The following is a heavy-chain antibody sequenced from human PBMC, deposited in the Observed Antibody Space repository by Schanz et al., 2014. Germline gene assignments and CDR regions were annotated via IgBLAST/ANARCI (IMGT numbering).Heavy chain of an antibody. J-gene: IGHJ4*02. Sequence: EVQLLESGGGLVEPGGSLRLSRAASGFSFSSYAMGWVRQARGKGLEWVSAINTGVNTYYADSVRGRFTMSRDNSKNTLYLQMNSLRAGDAAVYYCARGLIAAAGGAFDYWGQGTLVAVSA. CDR2: INTGVNT. CDR1: GFSFSSYA. V-gene: IGHV3-23*01. CDR3: ARGLIAAAGGAFDY. D-gene: IGHD6-13*01.